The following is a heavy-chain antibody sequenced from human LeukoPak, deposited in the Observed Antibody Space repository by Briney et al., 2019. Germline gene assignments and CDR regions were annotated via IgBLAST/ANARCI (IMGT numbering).Heavy chain of an antibody. CDR2: VYYSGTT. V-gene: IGHV4-59*01. Sequence: SETLSLTCTVYGGSISYYYWSWIRQSPGKGLEWIGYVYYSGTTNYNPSLKSRVTISVDTSKNQFSLQLRSVTAADTAVYYCAREDPQTRVPEGMDVWGQGTTVTVSS. D-gene: IGHD4/OR15-4a*01. CDR3: AREDPQTRVPEGMDV. CDR1: GGSISYYY. J-gene: IGHJ6*02.